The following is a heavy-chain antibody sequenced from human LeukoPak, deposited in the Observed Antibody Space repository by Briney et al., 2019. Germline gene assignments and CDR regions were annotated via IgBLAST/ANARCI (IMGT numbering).Heavy chain of an antibody. J-gene: IGHJ4*02. D-gene: IGHD3-22*01. Sequence: TGGSLRLSCAASGFTFSDYYMSWIRQAPGKGLEWVSYISSSGSTIYYADSVKGRFTISRDNAKNSLYLQMNSLETEDTAVYYCHYYYDSSGHLAVNFWGQGTLVTVSS. CDR1: GFTFSDYY. V-gene: IGHV3-11*01. CDR3: HYYYDSSGHLAVNF. CDR2: ISSSGSTI.